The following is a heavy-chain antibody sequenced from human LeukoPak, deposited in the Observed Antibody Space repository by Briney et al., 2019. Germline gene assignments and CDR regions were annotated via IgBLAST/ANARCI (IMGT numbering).Heavy chain of an antibody. CDR3: AINGGGDSGYGNFDY. Sequence: GGSLRLSWAVSGFTFDDYAMHWVRQVAGKGLEWDSGINWNSDSIGYADSVKGRFTTSRDNAKNSLYLQMNSLRAEDTAFYYCAINGGGDSGYGNFDYWGQGTLVTVSS. V-gene: IGHV3-9*01. D-gene: IGHD5-12*01. CDR2: INWNSDSI. CDR1: GFTFDDYA. J-gene: IGHJ4*02.